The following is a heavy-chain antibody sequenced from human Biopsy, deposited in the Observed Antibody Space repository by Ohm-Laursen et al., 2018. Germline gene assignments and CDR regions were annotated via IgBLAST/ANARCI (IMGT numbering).Heavy chain of an antibody. D-gene: IGHD5-24*01. CDR2: IYYSGNT. J-gene: IGHJ4*02. Sequence: SETLSLTCTVSGGSISDSTYHWGWIRQSPGKGLEWLGNIYYSGNTDYTPSFKSHFTISVDTANNQFSLKLRSVTAADTAVYYCARGPSGVATIGRGQGTLVTVSS. CDR3: ARGPSGVATIG. V-gene: IGHV4-39*01. CDR1: GGSISDSTYH.